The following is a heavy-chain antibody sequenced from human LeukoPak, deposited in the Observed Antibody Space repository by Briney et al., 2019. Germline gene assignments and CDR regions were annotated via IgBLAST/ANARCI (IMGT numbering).Heavy chain of an antibody. CDR1: GGSISSSFDY. CDR2: IYYSGIT. D-gene: IGHD2-2*01. Sequence: SETLSLTCTVSGGSISSSFDYWGWIRQPPGKGLEWIGSIYYSGITYYNPSLKSRVTISEDTPQNQISLKLSSVTAADTAVYYCARHGRDIVVAPVRMTPVGGSMGFDYWGQGTLVTVSS. CDR3: ARHGRDIVVAPVRMTPVGGSMGFDY. V-gene: IGHV4-39*01. J-gene: IGHJ4*02.